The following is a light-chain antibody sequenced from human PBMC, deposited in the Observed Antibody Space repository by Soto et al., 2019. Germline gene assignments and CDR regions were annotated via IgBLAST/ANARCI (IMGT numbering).Light chain of an antibody. V-gene: IGKV3-20*01. CDR2: GAS. CDR3: QQYGSSAYT. J-gene: IGKJ2*01. CDR1: QSVSSSY. Sequence: EIVLTQSPGTLSLSPGERATLSCRASQSVSSSYLAWYQQKPGQAPRLLIYGASSMATGIPDRFSGSGSGTDFTITISRLEPEDVAVYYCQQYGSSAYTFGQGTKLEIK.